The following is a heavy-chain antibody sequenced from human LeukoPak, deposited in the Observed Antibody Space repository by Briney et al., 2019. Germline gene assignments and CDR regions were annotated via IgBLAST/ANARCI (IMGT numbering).Heavy chain of an antibody. V-gene: IGHV3-30*02. CDR3: AKRFSSGWTDY. CDR2: IRYDGGSP. Sequence: GGSLRLPCAASGFTFSAYGMHWVRQAPGKGLEWVAFIRYDGGSPYYSDSVKGRFAISRDNSVNTLYLQMNSLRADDTAMYFCAKRFSSGWTDYWGQGTLVTVSS. J-gene: IGHJ4*02. CDR1: GFTFSAYG. D-gene: IGHD6-19*01.